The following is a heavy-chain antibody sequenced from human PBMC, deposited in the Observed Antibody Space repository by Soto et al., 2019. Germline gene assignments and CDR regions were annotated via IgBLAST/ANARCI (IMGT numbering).Heavy chain of an antibody. CDR2: ISAYNGNT. Sequence: QVQLVQSGAEVKKPGASVKVSCKASGYTFTSYGISWVRQAPGQGLEWMGWISAYNGNTNYAQKLQGRGTMTTDTSTSTDYMELSSLRSDDTAVYYCASGGRDPNSSGWFELNYWGQGTLVTVSS. CDR3: ASGGRDPNSSGWFELNY. D-gene: IGHD6-19*01. CDR1: GYTFTSYG. J-gene: IGHJ4*02. V-gene: IGHV1-18*04.